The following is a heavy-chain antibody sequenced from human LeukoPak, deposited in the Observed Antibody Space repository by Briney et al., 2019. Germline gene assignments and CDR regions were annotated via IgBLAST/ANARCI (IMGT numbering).Heavy chain of an antibody. CDR3: ASERYCSGGSCYPNWFDP. D-gene: IGHD2-15*01. V-gene: IGHV4-39*07. CDR2: IYYSGST. Sequence: SETLSLTCSVSGGSISSRRYYWGWIRQPPGKGLEWMGSIYYSGSTYYNPSLKTRVTISVDTSKNQFSLKLSPVTAADTAVYSCASERYCSGGSCYPNWFDPWGQGTLVTVSS. CDR1: GGSISSRRYY. J-gene: IGHJ5*02.